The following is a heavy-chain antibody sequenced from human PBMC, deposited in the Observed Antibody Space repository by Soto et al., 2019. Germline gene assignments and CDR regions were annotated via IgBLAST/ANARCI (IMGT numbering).Heavy chain of an antibody. V-gene: IGHV3-33*01. CDR3: ARDDDNEANAFDY. CDR2: IWNDGIRK. CDR1: GFTFSRYG. Sequence: PGGSLRLSCAASGFTFSRYGMHWVRQAPGKGLEWVALIWNDGIRKVYVDSVKGRFSISRDNSKNTLDLQMNSLRAEDTAAYYCARDDDNEANAFDYWGPGTLVTVSS. D-gene: IGHD2-8*01. J-gene: IGHJ4*02.